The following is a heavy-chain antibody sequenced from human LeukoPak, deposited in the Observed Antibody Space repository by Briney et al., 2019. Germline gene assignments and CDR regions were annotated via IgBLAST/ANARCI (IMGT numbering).Heavy chain of an antibody. D-gene: IGHD6-13*01. CDR2: ISYDGSNK. V-gene: IGHV3-30*18. Sequence: GGSLTLSCAASGFTFSSYGWHWVRQPPGKGLEWVAVISYDGSNKYYADSVKGRFTISRDNSKNTLYLQMNSLRAEDTAVYYCAKVARPGYSSSCYVNWGQGTLVTVSS. CDR3: AKVARPGYSSSCYVN. J-gene: IGHJ4*02. CDR1: GFTFSSYG.